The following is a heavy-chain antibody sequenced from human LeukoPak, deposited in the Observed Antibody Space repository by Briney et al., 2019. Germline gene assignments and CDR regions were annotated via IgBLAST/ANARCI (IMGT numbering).Heavy chain of an antibody. CDR3: ARQVHFGSGYYYYGMDV. CDR2: IKQDGSEK. D-gene: IGHD3-3*02. CDR1: GFTFSSYW. V-gene: IGHV3-7*01. Sequence: PGGSLRLSCAASGFTFSSYWMSWVRQAPGKGLEWVANIKQDGSEKYYVDSAKGRFTISRDNAKNSLYLQMNSLRAEDTAVYYCARQVHFGSGYYYYGMDVWGQGTTVTVSS. J-gene: IGHJ6*02.